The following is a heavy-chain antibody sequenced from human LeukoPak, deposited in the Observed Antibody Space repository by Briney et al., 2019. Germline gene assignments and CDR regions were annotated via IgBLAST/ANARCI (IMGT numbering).Heavy chain of an antibody. D-gene: IGHD5-18*01. CDR3: AREGGGYSYGTFDY. CDR1: GFTFSSYS. Sequence: GGSLRLSCAASGFTFSSYSMNWVRQAPGKGLEGVSYISSSISTIYYADSVKGRFTISRDNAKNSLYLQMNSLRDEDTAVYYCAREGGGYSYGTFDYWGQGTLVTVSS. V-gene: IGHV3-48*02. CDR2: ISSSISTI. J-gene: IGHJ4*02.